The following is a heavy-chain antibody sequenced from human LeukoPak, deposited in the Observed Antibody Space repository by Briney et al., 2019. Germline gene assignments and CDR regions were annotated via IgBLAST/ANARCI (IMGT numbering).Heavy chain of an antibody. Sequence: PAETLSLTCTVSGGSISGYYWSWIRQSPGKGLEWIAWIHYSGSNKYSPSLKSRVTISEDASRNQYSLKLSSVTAADTAVYYCARHYNSGTYPLDHWGQGTLVTVSS. CDR1: GGSISGYY. CDR2: IHYSGSN. J-gene: IGHJ4*02. D-gene: IGHD3-10*01. CDR3: ARHYNSGTYPLDH. V-gene: IGHV4-59*08.